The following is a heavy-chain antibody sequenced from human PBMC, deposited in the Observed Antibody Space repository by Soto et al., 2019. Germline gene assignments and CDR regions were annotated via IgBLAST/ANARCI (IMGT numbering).Heavy chain of an antibody. CDR1: GFTFSSYA. CDR2: ISYDGSNK. Sequence: QVQLVESGGGVGQPGMSLRLSCAASGFTFSSYAMHWVRQAPGKGLEWVAVISYDGSNKYYADSVKGRFTISRDNSKNTMYLQMNSLRAEDTAVYYCAGIPFDYWGQGTLVTVSS. J-gene: IGHJ4*02. V-gene: IGHV3-30-3*01. CDR3: AGIPFDY.